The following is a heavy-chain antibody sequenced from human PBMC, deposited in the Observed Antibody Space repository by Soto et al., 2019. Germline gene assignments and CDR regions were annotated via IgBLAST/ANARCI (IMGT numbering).Heavy chain of an antibody. V-gene: IGHV3-23*01. CDR2: ISGSGGST. CDR3: AKARYSSSWYPRYYFDY. Sequence: GGSLRLSCAASGFTFSSYAMSWVRQAPGKGLEWVSAISGSGGSTYYADSVKGRFTISRDNSKNTLYLQMNSLRAEDTAVYYCAKARYSSSWYPRYYFDYWGQGTLVTVSS. J-gene: IGHJ4*02. D-gene: IGHD6-13*01. CDR1: GFTFSSYA.